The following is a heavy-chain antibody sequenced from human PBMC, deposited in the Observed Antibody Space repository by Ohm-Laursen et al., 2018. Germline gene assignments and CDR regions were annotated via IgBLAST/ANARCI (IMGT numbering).Heavy chain of an antibody. CDR1: GGSISSYY. Sequence: SETLSLTCTVSGGSISSYYWSWIRQPPGKGLEWIGYIYYSGSTNYNPSLKSRVTISVDTSKNQFSLKLGSVTAADTAVYYCARNTVTTRTRNYYYYGMDVWGQGTTVTVSS. V-gene: IGHV4-59*01. CDR3: ARNTVTTRTRNYYYYGMDV. CDR2: IYYSGST. D-gene: IGHD4-11*01. J-gene: IGHJ6*02.